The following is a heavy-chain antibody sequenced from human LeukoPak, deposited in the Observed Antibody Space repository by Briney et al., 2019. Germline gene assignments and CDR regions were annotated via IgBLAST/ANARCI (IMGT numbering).Heavy chain of an antibody. Sequence: NSSETLSLTCTVSSASISSSPYYWGWIRQSPGKGLEWIGSISYSGTTYYNPSLKSRVTISVDTSKNHFSLKLSSVTAADTAVYYCAANSADYNTLGSSYKVWGQGTLVTVSS. J-gene: IGHJ4*02. CDR1: SASISSSPYY. CDR3: AANSADYNTLGSSYKV. D-gene: IGHD3-10*01. CDR2: ISYSGTT. V-gene: IGHV4-39*02.